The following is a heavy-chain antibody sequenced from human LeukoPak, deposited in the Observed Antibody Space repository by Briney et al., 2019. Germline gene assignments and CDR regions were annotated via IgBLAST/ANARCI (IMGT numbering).Heavy chain of an antibody. J-gene: IGHJ4*02. V-gene: IGHV4-34*01. CDR2: INHSGST. CDR1: GGSFSGYY. D-gene: IGHD3-9*01. Sequence: SETLSLTCAVYGGSFSGYYWSWIRQPPGKGLEWIGEINHSGSTNYNPSLKSQVTISVDTSKNQFSLKLSSVTAADTAVYYCAREYYDILTGYSGLDYWGQGTLVTVSS. CDR3: AREYYDILTGYSGLDY.